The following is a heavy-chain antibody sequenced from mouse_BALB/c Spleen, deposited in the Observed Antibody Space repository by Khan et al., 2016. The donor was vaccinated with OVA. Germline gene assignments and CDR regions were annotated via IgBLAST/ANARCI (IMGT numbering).Heavy chain of an antibody. CDR1: GFTFTNYW. V-gene: IGHV1-63*02. CDR3: AGGSSYDSYFDY. J-gene: IGHJ2*01. Sequence: QVQLQQSGAELVRPGTSVRMSCKAAGFTFTNYWIGWIRQKPGHGLEWIGDFFPGGDYTDYNEKFKGRATLTADAFSSTAYLQLSSLTSEDAAIYYCAGGSSYDSYFDYWGPGTTLTVSS. CDR2: FFPGGDYT. D-gene: IGHD2-12*01.